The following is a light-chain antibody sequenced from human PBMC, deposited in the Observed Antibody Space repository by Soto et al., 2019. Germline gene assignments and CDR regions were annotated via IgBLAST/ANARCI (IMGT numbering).Light chain of an antibody. CDR1: QGISSF. J-gene: IGKJ5*01. CDR3: LKYSGVIT. V-gene: IGKV1-27*01. Sequence: DIQMTQSPSSLSASVGDSGTITCRASQGISSFVAWYQQKPGKVPRLLLSGASTLQSGVQSRCRGSGSGTDFTRTITSLQPEDVATYYCLKYSGVITFGQGTRVEIK. CDR2: GAS.